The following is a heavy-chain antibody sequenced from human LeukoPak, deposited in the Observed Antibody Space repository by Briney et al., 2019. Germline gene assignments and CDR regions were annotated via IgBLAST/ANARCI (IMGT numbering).Heavy chain of an antibody. Sequence: PGGSLRLSCAASGFTFSNYWMHWVRQAPGKGLVWVSRINSDGSSTSYPDSVKGRFTISRDNAKNTLYLQMNSLRAEDTAVYYCARDWGGQHLVLVTYWGRGTLVTVSS. D-gene: IGHD6-13*01. J-gene: IGHJ4*02. CDR3: ARDWGGQHLVLVTY. CDR1: GFTFSNYW. V-gene: IGHV3-74*01. CDR2: INSDGSST.